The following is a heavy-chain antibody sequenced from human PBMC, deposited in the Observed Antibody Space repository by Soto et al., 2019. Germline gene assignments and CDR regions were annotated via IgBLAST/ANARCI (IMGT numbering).Heavy chain of an antibody. J-gene: IGHJ6*02. CDR3: GRTKDYFYGVDV. Sequence: QVQLQESGPGLVKPSGTLSLTCAVSGVSISSSQWWSWVRQPPGKGLEWIGEIYHNERTNYNPSLKSRLNMSLDKSKNQVSLKLSSVTVADTATYYCGRTKDYFYGVDVWGQGTTVTVSS. CDR1: GVSISSSQW. CDR2: IYHNERT. V-gene: IGHV4-4*02.